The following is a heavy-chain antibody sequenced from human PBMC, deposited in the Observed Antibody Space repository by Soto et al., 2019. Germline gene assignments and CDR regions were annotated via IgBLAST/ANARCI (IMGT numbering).Heavy chain of an antibody. V-gene: IGHV4-39*02. Sequence: SETLSLTCSVSGGSITTSSYNWDWIRQPPGKGLEWIGTIYYDGSTSYNPSLKSQVTISVDTSKNHFALKVNSVTAADTAVYYCARFYGNAFDVWGRGTVVTVSS. CDR1: GGSITTSSYN. D-gene: IGHD3-10*01. J-gene: IGHJ3*01. CDR2: IYYDGST. CDR3: ARFYGNAFDV.